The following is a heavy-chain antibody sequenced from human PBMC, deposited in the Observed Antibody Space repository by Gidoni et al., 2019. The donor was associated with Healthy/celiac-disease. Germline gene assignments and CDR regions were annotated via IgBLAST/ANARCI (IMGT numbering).Heavy chain of an antibody. CDR2: IYYSGST. V-gene: IGHV4-59*01. Sequence: QVQLQESGPGLVKPSETLSLTCPVSGGSISSYYWSWIRQPPGKGLEWIGYIYYSGSTNYNPSLKSRVTISVDTSKNQFSLKLSSVTAADTAVYYCARGPELSVYYYYGMDVWGQGTTVTVSS. D-gene: IGHD3-16*02. CDR1: GGSISSYY. CDR3: ARGPELSVYYYYGMDV. J-gene: IGHJ6*02.